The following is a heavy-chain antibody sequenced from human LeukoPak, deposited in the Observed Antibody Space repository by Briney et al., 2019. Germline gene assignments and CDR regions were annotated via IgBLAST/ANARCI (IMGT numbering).Heavy chain of an antibody. CDR2: ISGSGANT. Sequence: GGSLRLSCAASGFTFSNYGMHWVRQAPGKGLEWVSTISGSGANTYYAASVRGRFTISRDNSKNTLSLHMTSLRAEDTALYYRAKERARYTHPDPFDYWGQGTLVTVSS. J-gene: IGHJ4*02. CDR3: AKERARYTHPDPFDY. V-gene: IGHV3-23*01. D-gene: IGHD3-16*02. CDR1: GFTFSNYG.